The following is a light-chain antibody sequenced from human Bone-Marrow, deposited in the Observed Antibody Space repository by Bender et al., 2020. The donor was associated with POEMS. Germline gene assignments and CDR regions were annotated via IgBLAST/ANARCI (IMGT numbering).Light chain of an antibody. V-gene: IGLV1-44*01. CDR3: QSYDNSLGGWV. CDR1: SSNIGSNT. Sequence: QSLLTQPPSASGTPGQTVTISCSGGSSNIGSNTVNWYKQLPGAAPKVVIYSDNQRPSGVPDRFSGSKSGTSASLAITGLQAEDEGDYYCQSYDNSLGGWVFGGGTKLTVL. CDR2: SDN. J-gene: IGLJ3*02.